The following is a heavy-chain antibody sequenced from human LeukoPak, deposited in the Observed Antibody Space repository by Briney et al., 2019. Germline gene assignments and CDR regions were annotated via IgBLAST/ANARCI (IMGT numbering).Heavy chain of an antibody. J-gene: IGHJ6*02. Sequence: SETLSLTCAVYGGSFSDYYWSWIRQPPEKGLDWIGEINYSGSTTYNPSLKSRVTISVDTSKNQFSLKLSAVTAADTAVYYCARLNPTGYYYSMDVWGQGTTVTVSS. CDR3: ARLNPTGYYYSMDV. CDR1: GGSFSDYY. CDR2: INYSGST. V-gene: IGHV4-34*01.